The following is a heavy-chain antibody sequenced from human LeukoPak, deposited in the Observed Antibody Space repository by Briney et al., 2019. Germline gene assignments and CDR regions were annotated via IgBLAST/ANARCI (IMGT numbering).Heavy chain of an antibody. CDR1: GFSFSSYA. V-gene: IGHV3-64*01. CDR2: IGGDGGTT. CDR3: AWVGDHVFFDY. J-gene: IGHJ4*02. D-gene: IGHD2-21*02. Sequence: GGSLRLSCAVSGFSFSSYAMYWVRQAPGKGVEYVSDIGGDGGTTYYENSVDGRFTISRDNSKNTLYLQMGSLRAEDMAAYYCAWVGDHVFFDYWGQGTLVTVSS.